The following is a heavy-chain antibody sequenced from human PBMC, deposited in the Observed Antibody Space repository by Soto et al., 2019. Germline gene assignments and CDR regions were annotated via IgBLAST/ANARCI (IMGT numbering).Heavy chain of an antibody. CDR1: GYTFSNYG. V-gene: IGHV1-69*13. Sequence: ASVKVSCKASGYTFSNYGFSWVRQAPGQGLEWMGGIIPIFGTTNYAQRFQGRVTITADESTSTAYMELSSLRSEDTAVYYCARVSSSWYKDYFDYWG. CDR2: IIPIFGTT. CDR3: ARVSSSWYKDYFDY. D-gene: IGHD6-13*01. J-gene: IGHJ4*01.